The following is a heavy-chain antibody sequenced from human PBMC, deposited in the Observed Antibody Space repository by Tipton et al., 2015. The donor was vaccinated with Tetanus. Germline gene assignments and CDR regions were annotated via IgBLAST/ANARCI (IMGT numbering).Heavy chain of an antibody. V-gene: IGHV4-59*01. CDR2: IYYSGST. J-gene: IGHJ6*03. CDR1: GGSISSYY. D-gene: IGHD6-13*01. CDR3: SRSEQQLERGYYYDYYMDV. Sequence: TLSLTCTVSGGSISSYYWSWIRQPPGKGLEWIGYIYYSGSTNYNPSLKSRVTISVDTSKNQFSLKLSSVTAADTAVYYCSRSEQQLERGYYYDYYMDVWGKGTTVTVSS.